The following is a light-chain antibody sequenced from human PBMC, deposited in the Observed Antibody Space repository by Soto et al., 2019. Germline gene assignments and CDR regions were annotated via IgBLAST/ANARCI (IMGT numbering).Light chain of an antibody. CDR1: QSVNNQ. V-gene: IGKV3-11*01. CDR3: QHRRNWPLT. CDR2: DAS. Sequence: EIVLTQSPCTLSLSPGETATLSCRARQSVNNQLAWYQQKPGQAPRLLIYDASTRATGIPARISGSGSGADFTLTISSLEPEDFAVYYCQHRRNWPLTFGGGTKV. J-gene: IGKJ4*01.